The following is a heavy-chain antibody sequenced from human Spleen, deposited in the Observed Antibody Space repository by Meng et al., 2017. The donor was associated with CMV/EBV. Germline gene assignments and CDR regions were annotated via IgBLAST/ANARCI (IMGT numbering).Heavy chain of an antibody. Sequence: GSLRLSCNVSGGSISRSSYYWVWIRQSPGKGLEWMGHIYYGGGTFYNPSLKSRLTLSLDTSKNQFSLNLSAVTAADTAVCYCARVRNYDGFDIWGQGTMVTVSS. J-gene: IGHJ3*02. V-gene: IGHV4-39*07. D-gene: IGHD5-24*01. CDR2: IYYGGGT. CDR1: GGSISRSSYY. CDR3: ARVRNYDGFDI.